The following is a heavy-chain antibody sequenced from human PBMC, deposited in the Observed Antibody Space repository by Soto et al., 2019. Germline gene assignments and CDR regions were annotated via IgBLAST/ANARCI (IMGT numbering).Heavy chain of an antibody. CDR1: GFTFSSYA. CDR3: AKEVGYSSGWSEFDY. J-gene: IGHJ4*02. V-gene: IGHV3-23*01. D-gene: IGHD6-19*01. CDR2: ISGSGGGT. Sequence: EVQLLESGGGLVQPGGSLRLSCAASGFTFSSYAMSWVRQAPGKGLEWVSAISGSGGGTYYADSVKGRFTISRDNSNNTLYLQMNSLRAEDTAVYYCAKEVGYSSGWSEFDYWGQGTLVTVSS.